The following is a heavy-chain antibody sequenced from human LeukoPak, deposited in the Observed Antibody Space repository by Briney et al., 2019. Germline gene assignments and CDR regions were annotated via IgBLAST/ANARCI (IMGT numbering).Heavy chain of an antibody. Sequence: GGSLRLSCAPSGFTFTTYGMSCVRRAPGRGGEWGSGISGSGDGTYYADSVKGRIIISRDNSRDTLYLQMNSLRAGDTAVYYCGKGGWSGSHLNWFDPWGQGTLVTVSS. J-gene: IGHJ5*02. V-gene: IGHV3-23*01. CDR2: ISGSGDGT. CDR3: GKGGWSGSHLNWFDP. CDR1: GFTFTTYG. D-gene: IGHD3-3*01.